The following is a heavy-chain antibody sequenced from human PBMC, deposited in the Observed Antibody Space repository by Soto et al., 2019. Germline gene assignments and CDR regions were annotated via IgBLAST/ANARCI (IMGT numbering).Heavy chain of an antibody. CDR3: ARIKWGLDYYNGMDV. CDR1: GYSFSDYF. Sequence: QVQLVQSGAEVKKSGASVKGSCKASGYSFSDYFIQWVRQAPGQGLEWVAWINPKTAATNYAKKFQGRVSLTWDTSFSTAYMELTRLRPDDTAVYYCARIKWGLDYYNGMDVWGQGTTVIVSS. V-gene: IGHV1-2*02. D-gene: IGHD1-26*01. CDR2: INPKTAAT. J-gene: IGHJ6*02.